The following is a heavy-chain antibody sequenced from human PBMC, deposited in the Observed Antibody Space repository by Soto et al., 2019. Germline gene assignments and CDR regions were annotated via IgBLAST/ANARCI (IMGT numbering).Heavy chain of an antibody. CDR1: GFTFTTYG. CDR2: ISYDGSHA. Sequence: QVQLVDSGGGLVQPGRSLRLSCAASGFTFTTYGMHCVRRAPGKGLEWVAVISYDGSHAYYADSVNGRFTISRDNYKNTLYLQINSLRAEDTAVYYCAKERTYSVASGFDYWGRGTLVTVSS. V-gene: IGHV3-30*18. J-gene: IGHJ4*02. CDR3: AKERTYSVASGFDY. D-gene: IGHD1-26*01.